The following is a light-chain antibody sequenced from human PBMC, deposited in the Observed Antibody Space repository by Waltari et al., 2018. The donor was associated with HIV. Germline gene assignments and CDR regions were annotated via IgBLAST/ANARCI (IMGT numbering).Light chain of an antibody. CDR1: QCRVHSDGNTC. CDR2: QIS. V-gene: IGKV2-24*01. J-gene: IGKJ5*01. Sequence: DIVLTQTPLSSPVTLGQPAAISCRSSQCRVHSDGNTCFSWLHQRPGQPPRLLIYQISNRFSGVPDRFSGSGAGTDFTLTISRVQPEDVALYYCMQCTQLSRTFGQGTRVEIK. CDR3: MQCTQLSRT.